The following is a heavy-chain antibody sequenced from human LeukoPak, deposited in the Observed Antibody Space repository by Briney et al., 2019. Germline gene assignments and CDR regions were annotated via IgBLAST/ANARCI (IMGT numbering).Heavy chain of an antibody. CDR1: GYTFTGYY. D-gene: IGHD3-3*01. Sequence: ASVKVSCKASGYTFTGYYMHWVRQAPGQGLEWMGWINPNSGGTNYAQKFQGRVTMTRDTSISTAYMELSRLRSDDTAVYYCARGADDFWSGYSPSYWGQGTLITVSS. V-gene: IGHV1-2*02. CDR2: INPNSGGT. J-gene: IGHJ4*02. CDR3: ARGADDFWSGYSPSY.